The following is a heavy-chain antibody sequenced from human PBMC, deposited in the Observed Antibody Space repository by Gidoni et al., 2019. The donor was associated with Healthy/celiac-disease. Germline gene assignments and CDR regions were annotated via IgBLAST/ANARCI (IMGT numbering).Heavy chain of an antibody. CDR3: TRAVVVTLYYYYGMDV. D-gene: IGHD3-22*01. Sequence: EVQLVESGVGLVQPGRSLRLSCPASGFTFGDYSMSWVRQAPGKGLEWVGFIRSKAYGGTTEYAASVKGRFTISRDDSKSIAYLQMNSLKTEDTAVYYCTRAVVVTLYYYYGMDVWGQGTTVTVSS. CDR1: GFTFGDYS. CDR2: IRSKAYGGTT. J-gene: IGHJ6*02. V-gene: IGHV3-49*04.